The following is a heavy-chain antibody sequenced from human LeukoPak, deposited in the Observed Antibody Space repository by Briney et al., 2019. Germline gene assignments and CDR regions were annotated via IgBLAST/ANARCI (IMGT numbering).Heavy chain of an antibody. J-gene: IGHJ6*02. CDR1: GGFISRYY. Sequence: SETLSLTCTVSGGFISRYYWSWIRQPPGKGLEWIGYIYYSGSTYYHPSLKSRVTISVDTSKHQFSLQLSSVTAADTAVYYCARLSCSNYALNYCCMDVWGQGTTVTVSS. D-gene: IGHD4-11*01. V-gene: IGHV4-59*01. CDR3: ARLSCSNYALNYCCMDV. CDR2: IYYSGST.